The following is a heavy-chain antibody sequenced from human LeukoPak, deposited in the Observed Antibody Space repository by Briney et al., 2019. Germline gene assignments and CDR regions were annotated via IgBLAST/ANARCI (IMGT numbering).Heavy chain of an antibody. CDR1: GGSISSGFYY. CDR3: ASSVGANRINAFDM. Sequence: SETLSLTCTVSGGSISSGFYYWGWIRQPPGKGLEWIGSVYYSGSAYYSPSLKSRVTISVDTSKNQFSLRLSSVTAADTALYYCASSVGANRINAFDMWGQGTTVTVSS. D-gene: IGHD1-26*01. CDR2: VYYSGSA. J-gene: IGHJ3*02. V-gene: IGHV4-39*01.